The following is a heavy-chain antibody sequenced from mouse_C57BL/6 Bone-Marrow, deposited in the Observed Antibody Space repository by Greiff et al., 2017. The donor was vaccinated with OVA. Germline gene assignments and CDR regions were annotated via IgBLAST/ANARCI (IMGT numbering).Heavy chain of an antibody. D-gene: IGHD1-1*01. CDR3: ARRYYGSSYYFDY. CDR1: GYTFTDYN. J-gene: IGHJ2*01. V-gene: IGHV1-18*01. CDR2: INPNNGGT. Sequence: EVKLQQSGPELVKPGASVKIPCKASGYTFTDYNMDWVKQSHGKSLEWIGDINPNNGGTIYNQKFKGKATLTVDKSSSTAYMELRSLTSEDTAVYYCARRYYGSSYYFDYWGQGTTLTVSS.